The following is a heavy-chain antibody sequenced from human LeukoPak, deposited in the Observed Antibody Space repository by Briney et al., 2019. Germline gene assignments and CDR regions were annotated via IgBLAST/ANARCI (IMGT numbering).Heavy chain of an antibody. Sequence: GGSLRLSCAASGFTFSSYWMSWVRQAPGKGLEWVANIKQDGSEKYYVDSVKGRFTISRDNAKNSLYLQMNSLRAEDTAVYYCARGQSMRKYDYVWGSYRARYFDLWGRGTLVTVSS. V-gene: IGHV3-7*03. D-gene: IGHD3-16*02. CDR1: GFTFSSYW. CDR2: IKQDGSEK. J-gene: IGHJ2*01. CDR3: ARGQSMRKYDYVWGSYRARYFDL.